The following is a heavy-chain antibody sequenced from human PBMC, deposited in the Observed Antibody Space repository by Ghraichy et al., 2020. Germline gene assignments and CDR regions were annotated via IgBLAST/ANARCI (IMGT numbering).Heavy chain of an antibody. V-gene: IGHV3-7*01. D-gene: IGHD2-2*01. CDR2: TNQDGGEK. Sequence: GGSLRLSCAASGFTFSGYWMSWVRQAPGKGLEWVANTNQDGGEKYYVDSVKGRFTISRDNAKNSLYLQMNSLRAEDTAVYYCARDGVLVPADGGATVTMPSDYWGQGTLVTVSS. CDR3: ARDGVLVPADGGATVTMPSDY. J-gene: IGHJ4*02. CDR1: GFTFSGYW.